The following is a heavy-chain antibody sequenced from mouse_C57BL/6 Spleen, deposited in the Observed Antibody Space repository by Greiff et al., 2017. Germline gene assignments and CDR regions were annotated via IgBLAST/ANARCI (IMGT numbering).Heavy chain of an antibody. V-gene: IGHV1-26*01. CDR3: AREERPPYAMDY. CDR2: INPNNGGT. Sequence: EVQLQQSGPELVKPGASVKISCKASGYTFTDYYMNWVKQSHGKSLEWIGDINPNNGGTSYNQKFKGKATLTVDKSSSTAYMELRSLTSEDSAVYYCAREERPPYAMDYWGQGTSVTVSS. CDR1: GYTFTDYY. J-gene: IGHJ4*01.